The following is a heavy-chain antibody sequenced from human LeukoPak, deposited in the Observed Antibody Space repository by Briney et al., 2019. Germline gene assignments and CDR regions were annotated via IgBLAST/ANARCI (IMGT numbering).Heavy chain of an antibody. J-gene: IGHJ4*02. D-gene: IGHD2-15*01. Sequence: GGSLRLSCAASGFTFSSYGMHWVRQAPGKGLEWVAFIRYDGSNKYYADSVKGRFTISRDNSKNTLYLQMNSLRAEDTAVYYCAKDQEEYCSGGSCYSIDCWGRGTLVTVSS. CDR2: IRYDGSNK. V-gene: IGHV3-30*02. CDR3: AKDQEEYCSGGSCYSIDC. CDR1: GFTFSSYG.